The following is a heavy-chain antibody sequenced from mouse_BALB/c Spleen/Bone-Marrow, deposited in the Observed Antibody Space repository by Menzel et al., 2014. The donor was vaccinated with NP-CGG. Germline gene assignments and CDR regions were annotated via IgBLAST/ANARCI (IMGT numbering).Heavy chain of an antibody. J-gene: IGHJ2*01. CDR1: GFTFSSFG. D-gene: IGHD4-1*01. V-gene: IGHV5-17*02. CDR3: TRGGNWDDFDY. Sequence: EVKLMESGGGLVQPGGSRKFSCAASGFTFSSFGTHWVRQAPEKGLEWVAYISSGSSTIFYADTVKGRFTVSRDNPKNTLFLQMTSLRSEDTAMYYCTRGGNWDDFDYWGQGTTLTVSS. CDR2: ISSGSSTI.